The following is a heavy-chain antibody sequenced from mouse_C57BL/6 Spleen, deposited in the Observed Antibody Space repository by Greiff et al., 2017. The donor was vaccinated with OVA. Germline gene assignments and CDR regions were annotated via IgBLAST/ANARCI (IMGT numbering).Heavy chain of an antibody. CDR1: GYAFTNYL. D-gene: IGHD1-1*01. V-gene: IGHV1-54*01. CDR3: ARSSSSSFFDY. Sequence: QVQLQQSGAELVRPGTSVKVSCKASGYAFTNYLIEWVKQRPGQGLEWIGVINPGSGGTNYNEKFKGKATLTADKSSSTAYMQLGSLTSEDSAVYFCARSSSSSFFDYWGQGTTLTVSS. J-gene: IGHJ2*01. CDR2: INPGSGGT.